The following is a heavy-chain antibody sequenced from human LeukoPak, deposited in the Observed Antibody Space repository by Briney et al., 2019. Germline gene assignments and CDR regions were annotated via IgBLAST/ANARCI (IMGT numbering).Heavy chain of an antibody. J-gene: IGHJ4*02. V-gene: IGHV3-48*02. CDR3: ASSGSYRFDY. CDR2: ITASGTAM. CDR1: GFTFSSYS. D-gene: IGHD1-26*01. Sequence: GGSLRLSCAASGFTFSSYSMNWVRQAPGKGLEWVSHITASGTAMFYADSVKGRFTTSRDNAKNSLYLQMNSLRDEDTAVYYCASSGSYRFDYWGQGTLVTVSS.